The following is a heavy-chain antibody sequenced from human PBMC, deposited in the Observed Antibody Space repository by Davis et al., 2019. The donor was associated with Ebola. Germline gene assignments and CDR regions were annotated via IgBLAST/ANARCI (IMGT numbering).Heavy chain of an antibody. D-gene: IGHD6-19*01. Sequence: GESLKISCAASGFTFSSYSMNWVRQAPGKGLEWVSSISSSSSYIYYADSVKGRFTISRDNAKNSLYLQMNSLRAEDTAVYYCARGAGIAVAGADAFDIWGQGTMVTVSS. CDR1: GFTFSSYS. V-gene: IGHV3-21*01. CDR2: ISSSSSYI. CDR3: ARGAGIAVAGADAFDI. J-gene: IGHJ3*02.